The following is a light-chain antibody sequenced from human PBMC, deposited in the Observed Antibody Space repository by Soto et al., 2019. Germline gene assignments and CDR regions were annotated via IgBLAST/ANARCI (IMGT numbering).Light chain of an antibody. CDR2: GTS. CDR3: QQYDNSPRYT. V-gene: IGKV3-20*01. J-gene: IGKJ2*01. Sequence: DNVLTQSPGTLSLSPGERATLSCRASQSVSSRHLAWYQQKPGQAPRLLIYGTSSRATGIPDRFSGSGSGTDFTLTISRLEPEDFAVYYCQQYDNSPRYTFGQGTKLEIK. CDR1: QSVSSRH.